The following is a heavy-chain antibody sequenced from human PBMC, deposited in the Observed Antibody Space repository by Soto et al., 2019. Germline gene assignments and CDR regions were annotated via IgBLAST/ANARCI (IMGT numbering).Heavy chain of an antibody. CDR1: GGSVSSGSYY. D-gene: IGHD6-13*01. J-gene: IGHJ6*02. V-gene: IGHV4-61*01. CDR3: AREKYSSSWYSFGVDYYYGMDV. CDR2: IYYSGST. Sequence: SETLSLTCTVSGGSVSSGSYYWSWIRQPPGKGLEWIGYIYYSGSTNYNPSLKSRVTISVDTSKNQFSLKLSSVTAADTAVYYCAREKYSSSWYSFGVDYYYGMDVWGQGTTVT.